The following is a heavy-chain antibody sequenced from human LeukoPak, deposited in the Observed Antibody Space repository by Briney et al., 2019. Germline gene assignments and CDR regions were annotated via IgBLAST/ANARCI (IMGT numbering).Heavy chain of an antibody. CDR1: GYTFTGYY. CDR3: ARGLKAGWGPRITMVRGVDG. Sequence: ASVKVSCKASGYTFTGYYMHWVRQAPGQGLEWMGWMNPNSGNTGYAQKFQGRVTMTRNTSISTAYMELSSLRSEDTAVYYCARGLKAGWGPRITMVRGVDGWGQGTLVTVSS. V-gene: IGHV1-8*02. CDR2: MNPNSGNT. J-gene: IGHJ5*02. D-gene: IGHD3-10*01.